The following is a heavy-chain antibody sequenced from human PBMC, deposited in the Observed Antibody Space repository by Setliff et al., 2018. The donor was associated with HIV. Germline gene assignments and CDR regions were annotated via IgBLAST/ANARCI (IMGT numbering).Heavy chain of an antibody. CDR2: IRSSGDT. V-gene: IGHV4-39*01. Sequence: LSLTCTVSGASISSHNYYWGWIRQSPGKGLEWIASIRSSGDTYYNPSLQSRVIISVDTSNNQISLKLTPVTAADTAVYYCTIPASSLAPNWGRGTQVTVSS. J-gene: IGHJ4*02. CDR1: GASISSHNYY. CDR3: TIPASSLAPN.